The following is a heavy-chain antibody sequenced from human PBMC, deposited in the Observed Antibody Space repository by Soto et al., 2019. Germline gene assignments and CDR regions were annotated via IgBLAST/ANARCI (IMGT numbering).Heavy chain of an antibody. Sequence: EVQLLESGGGVVQPGGSLRLSCAASEFTFSSYATSWVRQAPGKGLEWVSGISDSGGNTFYADSVKRRFAISRDTSKNTLQLQMSSLRANDPAVYYCARTPGYCGGGTCYFYFDYWGQGALVMVSS. V-gene: IGHV3-23*01. D-gene: IGHD2-15*01. J-gene: IGHJ4*02. CDR3: ARTPGYCGGGTCYFYFDY. CDR1: EFTFSSYA. CDR2: ISDSGGNT.